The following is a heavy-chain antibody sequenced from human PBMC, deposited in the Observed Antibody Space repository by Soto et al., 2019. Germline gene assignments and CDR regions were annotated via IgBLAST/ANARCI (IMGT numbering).Heavy chain of an antibody. CDR3: ARGSPAIKIVVEDFDY. D-gene: IGHD3-22*01. Sequence: GGSLRLSCAASGFTFSSYGMHWVRQAPGKGLEWVAVIWYDGSNKYYADSVKGRFTISRDNSKNTLYLQMNSLRAEDTAVYYCARGSPAIKIVVEDFDYWGQGTLVTVSS. V-gene: IGHV3-33*01. J-gene: IGHJ4*02. CDR1: GFTFSSYG. CDR2: IWYDGSNK.